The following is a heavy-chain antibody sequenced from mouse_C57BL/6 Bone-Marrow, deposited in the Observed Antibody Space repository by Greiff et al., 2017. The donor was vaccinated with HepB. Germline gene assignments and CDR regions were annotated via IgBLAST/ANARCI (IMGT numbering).Heavy chain of an antibody. Sequence: EVMLVESGGGLVQPGGSLKLSCAASGFTFSDYYMYWVRQTPEKRLEWVAYISNGGGSTYYPDTVKGRFTISRDNAKNTLYLQMSRLKSEDTAMYYCARPVKDWGQGTSVTVSS. CDR3: ARPVKD. CDR1: GFTFSDYY. CDR2: ISNGGGST. V-gene: IGHV5-12*01. D-gene: IGHD1-1*01. J-gene: IGHJ4*01.